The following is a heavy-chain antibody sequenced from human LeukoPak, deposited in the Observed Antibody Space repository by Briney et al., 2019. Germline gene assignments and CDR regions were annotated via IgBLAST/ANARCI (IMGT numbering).Heavy chain of an antibody. D-gene: IGHD5-18*01. CDR3: VKQVDTGMAG. CDR1: GFTFSGSA. J-gene: IGHJ4*02. CDR2: IRSKANSYAT. Sequence: GGSLRLSCAASGFTFSGSAMHWVRQASGKGLEWVGRIRSKANSYATAHAASVKGRFTISRDDSKNTAYLQMNSLKTEDTAVYYCVKQVDTGMAGWGQGTLVTVSS. V-gene: IGHV3-73*01.